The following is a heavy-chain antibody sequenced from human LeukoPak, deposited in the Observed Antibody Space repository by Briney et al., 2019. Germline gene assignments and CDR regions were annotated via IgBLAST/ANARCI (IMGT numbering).Heavy chain of an antibody. J-gene: IGHJ5*02. D-gene: IGHD3-22*01. V-gene: IGHV4-30-4*01. CDR1: GISISSGDYY. CDR3: ARPYYYDSRIDP. CDR2: TYYSGST. Sequence: PSETLSLTCTVSGISISSGDYYWSWIRQPPGKGLEWIGYTYYSGSTYYNPSLKSRVTISVDTSKNQFSLKLSSVTAADTAVYYCARPYYYDSRIDPWGQGTRVAVSS.